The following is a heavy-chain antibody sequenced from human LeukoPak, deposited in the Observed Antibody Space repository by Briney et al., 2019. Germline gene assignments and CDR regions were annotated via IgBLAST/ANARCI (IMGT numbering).Heavy chain of an antibody. V-gene: IGHV4-38-2*02. CDR1: GYSISSGYY. D-gene: IGHD3-3*01. J-gene: IGHJ4*02. CDR2: IYHSGST. CDR3: AREGNWSGYHEFDY. Sequence: PSETLSLTCAVSGYSISSGYYWGWIRQPPGKGLEWIGNIYHSGSTYYNPSLKSRVTMSVDTSKNQFSLKLSSVTAADTAVYYCAREGNWSGYHEFDYWGQGTLVTVSS.